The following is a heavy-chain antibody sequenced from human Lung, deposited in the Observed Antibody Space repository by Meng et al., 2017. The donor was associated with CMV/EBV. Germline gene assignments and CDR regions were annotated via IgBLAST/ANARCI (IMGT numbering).Heavy chain of an antibody. CDR2: IEDNGSGV. Sequence: GESLKISCAASGFTFSNFWMNWVRQAPGKGLEWVANIEDNGSGVYYVDSVKGRFTISRDNARNALYLQMDSLRVEDTAVYYCYMGHYSGAWGQGTLVIVSS. CDR1: GFTFSNFW. CDR3: YMGHYSGA. D-gene: IGHD1-26*01. V-gene: IGHV3-7*01. J-gene: IGHJ5*02.